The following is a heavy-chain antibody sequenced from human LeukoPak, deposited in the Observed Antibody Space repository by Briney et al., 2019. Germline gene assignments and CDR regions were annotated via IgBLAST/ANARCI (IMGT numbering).Heavy chain of an antibody. CDR1: GYSISSGYY. CDR3: ARQRGSGTYSAYYFDS. D-gene: IGHD3-10*01. Sequence: SETLSLTCAASGYSISSGYYWGWIRQPPGKGLEWIGSTYHSGGTYYNPSHKSRITIPVDTSKNQFSLKLTSVTAADTAVYYCARQRGSGTYSAYYFDSWGQGTLVTVSS. CDR2: TYHSGGT. V-gene: IGHV4-38-2*01. J-gene: IGHJ4*02.